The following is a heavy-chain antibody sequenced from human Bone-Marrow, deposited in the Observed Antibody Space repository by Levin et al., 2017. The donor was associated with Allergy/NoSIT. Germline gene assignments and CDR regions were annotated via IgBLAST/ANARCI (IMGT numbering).Heavy chain of an antibody. J-gene: IGHJ4*02. V-gene: IGHV1-2*02. CDR3: ARDRHPADRGWYSGTLDRTFDY. CDR2: INPNSGGT. Sequence: GESLKISCKASGYTFTGYYMHWVRQAPGQGLEWMGWINPNSGGTNYAQKFQGRVTMTRDTSISTAYMELSRLRSDDTAVYYCARDRHPADRGWYSGTLDRTFDYWGQGTLVTVSS. CDR1: GYTFTGYY. D-gene: IGHD6-19*01.